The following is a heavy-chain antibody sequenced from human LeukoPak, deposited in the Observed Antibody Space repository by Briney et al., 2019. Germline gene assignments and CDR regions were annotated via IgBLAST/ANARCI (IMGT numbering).Heavy chain of an antibody. CDR1: GYSVSDYY. D-gene: IGHD6-13*01. J-gene: IGHJ4*02. V-gene: IGHV1-2*02. CDR2: IHPNSGGT. CDR3: VTGGSSLAD. Sequence: ASVKVSYKPSGYSVSDYYLHWGPQAPGQELKWMDWIHPNSGGTNYAQKFQGRVTMTTAPSISPAYMELSRLTSDDTAVFYCVTGGSSLADGGQGTLVTVPS.